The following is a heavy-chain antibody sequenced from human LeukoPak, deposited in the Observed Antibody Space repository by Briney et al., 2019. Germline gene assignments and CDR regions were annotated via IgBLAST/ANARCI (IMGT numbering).Heavy chain of an antibody. D-gene: IGHD3-10*01. CDR2: ISAYNGNT. CDR1: GYTFTSYG. V-gene: IGHV1-18*01. Sequence: ASVKVSCKAPGYTFTSYGISWVRQAPGQGLEWMGWISAYNGNTNYAQKLQGRVTMTTDTSTSTAYMELRSLRSDDTAMYYCARDNYYGSGSPSFDPWGQGTLVTVSS. CDR3: ARDNYYGSGSPSFDP. J-gene: IGHJ5*02.